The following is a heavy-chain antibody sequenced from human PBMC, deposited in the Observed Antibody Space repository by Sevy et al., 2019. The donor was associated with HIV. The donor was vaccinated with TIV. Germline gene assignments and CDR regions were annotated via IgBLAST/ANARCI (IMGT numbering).Heavy chain of an antibody. J-gene: IGHJ4*02. V-gene: IGHV3-30*04. Sequence: GGSLRLDCAACRVNFRDYALHCVHRAPGKRLEWVALILHDGSNEHYADSVKGRFTISRDNSQNTVYLQMNSLRPEDTDVYYCARDRLLSLLDFWGQGTLVTVSS. CDR2: ILHDGSNE. CDR3: ARDRLLSLLDF. D-gene: IGHD2-21*01. CDR1: RVNFRDYA.